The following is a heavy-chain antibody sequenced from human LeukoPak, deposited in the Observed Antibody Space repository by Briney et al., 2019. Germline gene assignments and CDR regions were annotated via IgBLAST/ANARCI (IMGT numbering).Heavy chain of an antibody. CDR1: GGFISRYY. Sequence: AETLSLTCTVSGGFISRYYWSWIRQPAGKGLEWIGRIYTSGSSNYNPSLKSRVTMSLDPSNNQCFLKLSSVHAADPAWSYLARTRSRAYCSGGSGYGKFDYWGQGTLVTVSS. J-gene: IGHJ4*02. D-gene: IGHD2-15*01. CDR3: ARTRSRAYCSGGSGYGKFDY. V-gene: IGHV4-4*07. CDR2: IYTSGSS.